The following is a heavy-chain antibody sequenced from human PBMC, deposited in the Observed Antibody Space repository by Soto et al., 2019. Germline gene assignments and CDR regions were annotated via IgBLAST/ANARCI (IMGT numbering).Heavy chain of an antibody. CDR2: ISDDGDKR. J-gene: IGHJ4*02. V-gene: IGHV3-30*18. CDR3: AKARVRIVGANSFDY. CDR1: GFTFSKYG. D-gene: IGHD1-26*01. Sequence: LXLSCVGSGFTFSKYGMHWVRQPPGKGLEWVALISDDGDKRYYADSVRGRLIISRDNSKDTLYLQMNSLGPDDTAVYFCAKARVRIVGANSFDYWGQGTPVTVSS.